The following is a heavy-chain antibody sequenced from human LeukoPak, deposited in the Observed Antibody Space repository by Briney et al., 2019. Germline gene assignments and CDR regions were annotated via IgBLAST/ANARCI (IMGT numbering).Heavy chain of an antibody. CDR2: MNPNSGNT. Sequence: ASVKVSCKASGYTFTSYDINWVRQATGRGLEWMGWMNPNSGNTGYAQKFQGRVTMTRNTSISTAYMELSSLRSEDTAVYYCARGSHWLVVPAAILDYYGMDVWGQGTTVTVSS. D-gene: IGHD2-2*02. J-gene: IGHJ6*02. CDR3: ARGSHWLVVPAAILDYYGMDV. CDR1: GYTFTSYD. V-gene: IGHV1-8*01.